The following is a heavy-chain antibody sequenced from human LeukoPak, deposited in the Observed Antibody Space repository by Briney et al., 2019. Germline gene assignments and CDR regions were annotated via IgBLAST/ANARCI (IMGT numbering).Heavy chain of an antibody. V-gene: IGHV3-48*01. Sequence: GGSLRLSCAASGFTFSSYSVNWVRQAPGKGLEWVSYISSSSSTIYYADSVKGRFTISRDNAKNSLYLQMNSLRAEDTAVYYCAELGITMIGGVWGKGTTVTISS. CDR1: GFTFSSYS. CDR2: ISSSSSTI. J-gene: IGHJ6*04. D-gene: IGHD3-10*02. CDR3: AELGITMIGGV.